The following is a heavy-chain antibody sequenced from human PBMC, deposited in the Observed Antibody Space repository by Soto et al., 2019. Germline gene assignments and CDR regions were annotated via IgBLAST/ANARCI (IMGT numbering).Heavy chain of an antibody. CDR2: IIPIFGTA. Sequence: SVKVSCKASGGTFSSYAISWVRQAPGQGLEWMGGIIPIFGTANYAQKFQGRVTITADESTSTAYMELSSLRSEDTAVYYCARSRGIAAAGENWFDPWGQGTLVTVSS. D-gene: IGHD6-13*01. CDR1: GGTFSSYA. V-gene: IGHV1-69*01. CDR3: ARSRGIAAAGENWFDP. J-gene: IGHJ5*02.